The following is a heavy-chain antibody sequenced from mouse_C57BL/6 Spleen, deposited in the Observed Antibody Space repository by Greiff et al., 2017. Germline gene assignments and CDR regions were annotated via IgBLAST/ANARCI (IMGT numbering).Heavy chain of an antibody. CDR3: ARDEHGYWYFDV. D-gene: IGHD1-1*01. V-gene: IGHV5-4*01. J-gene: IGHJ1*03. CDR2: ISAGGSYT. Sequence: EVMLVESGGGLVKPGGSLKLSCAASGFTFSSYAMSWVRQTPEKRLEWVATISAGGSYTYYPDNVKGRFTISGDNAKNNLYLQMSHLKSEDTAVYYCARDEHGYWYFDVWGTGTTVTVSA. CDR1: GFTFSSYA.